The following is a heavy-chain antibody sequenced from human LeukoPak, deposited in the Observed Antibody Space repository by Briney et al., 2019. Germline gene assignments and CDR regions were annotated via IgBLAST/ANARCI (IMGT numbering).Heavy chain of an antibody. V-gene: IGHV5-51*01. Sequence: GDSLKISCKASGYSFTSYWFGWVRKLHGKGLEWMGFIYPGDSDTRYSASLQGQVTISADKSINTAYLQRSSLKASDTAMYYCARALYGAGSYYDYWGQGTLVTVSS. CDR3: ARALYGAGSYYDY. J-gene: IGHJ4*02. CDR2: IYPGDSDT. CDR1: GYSFTSYW. D-gene: IGHD3-10*01.